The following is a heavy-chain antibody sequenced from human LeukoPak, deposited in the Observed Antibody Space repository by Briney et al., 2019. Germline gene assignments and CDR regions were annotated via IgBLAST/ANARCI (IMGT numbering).Heavy chain of an antibody. J-gene: IGHJ3*02. D-gene: IGHD5-12*01. CDR3: ARGLRKTKLPHAFDI. Sequence: SQTLSLTCAISGDSVSSNSAAWSWIRQSPSRGLEWLGRTYYRSKWYNDYAVSVKSRIIINPDTSKNQFSLQLSSVTAADTAVYYCARGLRKTKLPHAFDIWGQGTMVTVSS. CDR2: TYYRSKWYN. V-gene: IGHV6-1*01. CDR1: GDSVSSNSAA.